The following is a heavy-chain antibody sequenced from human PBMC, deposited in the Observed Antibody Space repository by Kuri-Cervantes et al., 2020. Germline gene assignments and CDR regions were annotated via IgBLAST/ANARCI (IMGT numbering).Heavy chain of an antibody. J-gene: IGHJ6*02. CDR1: GFTFGDYA. CDR3: AKVGDILTGYKISYYYYGMDL. V-gene: IGHV3-49*04. CDR2: IRSRGYGGTR. Sequence: GESLKISCTASGFTFGDYAMSWARQAPGKGLEWVSFIRSRGYGGTREHAESVRGRFTISRDDSKSIAYLQMNSLTAEDTAVYYCAKVGDILTGYKISYYYYGMDLWGQGTTVTVFS. D-gene: IGHD3-9*01.